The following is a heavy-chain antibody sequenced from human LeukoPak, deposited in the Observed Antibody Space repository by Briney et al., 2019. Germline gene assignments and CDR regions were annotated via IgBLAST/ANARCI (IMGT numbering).Heavy chain of an antibody. CDR1: GGSIHNNY. CDR3: ARGRITIFGVVIETFDY. D-gene: IGHD3-3*01. CDR2: IYTSGST. J-gene: IGHJ4*02. V-gene: IGHV4-4*07. Sequence: SETLSLTCTVSGGSIHNNYWSWIRQPAGKGLEWIGRIYTSGSTNYNPSLKSRVTISVDTSKNQFSLKLSSVTAADTAVYYCARGRITIFGVVIETFDYWGQGTLVTVSS.